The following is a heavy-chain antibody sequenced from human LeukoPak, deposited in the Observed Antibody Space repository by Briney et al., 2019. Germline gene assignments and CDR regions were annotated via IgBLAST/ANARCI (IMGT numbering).Heavy chain of an antibody. CDR1: GDSVSSNSAA. V-gene: IGHV6-1*01. J-gene: IGHJ5*02. CDR2: TYYRSKWYN. CDR3: AREVSSDSSSWYLCPWFDP. Sequence: SQTLSLTCAISGDSVSSNSAAWNWIRQSPSRGLEWLGRTYYRSKWYNDYAVSVKSRITINPDTSKNQFSLQLNSVTPEDTAVYYCAREVSSDSSSWYLCPWFDPWGQGTLVTVSS. D-gene: IGHD6-13*01.